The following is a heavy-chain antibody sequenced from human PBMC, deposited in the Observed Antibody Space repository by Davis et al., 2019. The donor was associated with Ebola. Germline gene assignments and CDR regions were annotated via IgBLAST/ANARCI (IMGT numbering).Heavy chain of an antibody. CDR2: ISSSSSTI. CDR1: GFVFRNYV. CDR3: ARGTGMDV. V-gene: IGHV3-48*01. J-gene: IGHJ6*04. D-gene: IGHD2-8*01. Sequence: GESLKISCAASGFVFRNYVMSWVRQAPGKGLEWVSYISSSSSTIYYADSVKGRFTISRDNSKNTLYLQMNSLRAKDTAVYYCARGTGMDVWGKGTTVTVSS.